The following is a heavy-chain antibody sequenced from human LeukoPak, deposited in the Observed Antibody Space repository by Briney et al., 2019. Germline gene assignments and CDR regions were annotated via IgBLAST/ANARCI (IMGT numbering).Heavy chain of an antibody. D-gene: IGHD4-11*01. V-gene: IGHV4-59*08. J-gene: IGHJ4*02. Sequence: SETLSLTCSVWGDSISNYYWSWIRQPPGKGLEGIGYIYSTGSTNYNPSLKSRLTISVDTSKNQFSLKLNFVTAADTAAYYCARHYIPDYTFDYWGQGTLVTVSS. CDR3: ARHYIPDYTFDY. CDR2: IYSTGST. CDR1: GDSISNYY.